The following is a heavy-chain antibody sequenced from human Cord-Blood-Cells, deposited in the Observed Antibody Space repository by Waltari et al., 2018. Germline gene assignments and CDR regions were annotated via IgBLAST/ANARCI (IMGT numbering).Heavy chain of an antibody. J-gene: IGHJ5*02. V-gene: IGHV4-38-2*01. CDR1: GYSISSGYY. Sequence: QVQLQESGPGLVKPSETLSLTCAVSGYSISSGYYWGWIWQPPGKGLEWIGSIYHSGSTSYNPSLKSRFTISVDTSKSQFYLKLSSVTAADTAVYYWARKCSQGYDFWSGYYLGNFVRGWFDPWGQGTLVTVSS. CDR3: ARKCSQGYDFWSGYYLGNFVRGWFDP. CDR2: IYHSGST. D-gene: IGHD3-3*01.